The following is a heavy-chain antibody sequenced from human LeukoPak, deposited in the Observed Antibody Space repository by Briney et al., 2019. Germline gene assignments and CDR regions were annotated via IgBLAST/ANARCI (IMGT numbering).Heavy chain of an antibody. V-gene: IGHV4-59*01. D-gene: IGHD6-19*01. Sequence: SETLSLTCTVSGGSISSYYWSWLRQPPGKGLEGVGYIYYSGSTNYNPSLKSRVTISVDTSKNQFSLKLSSVTAADTAVYYCARGGSGWYGGFDPWGQGTLVTVSS. CDR1: GGSISSYY. CDR3: ARGGSGWYGGFDP. CDR2: IYYSGST. J-gene: IGHJ5*02.